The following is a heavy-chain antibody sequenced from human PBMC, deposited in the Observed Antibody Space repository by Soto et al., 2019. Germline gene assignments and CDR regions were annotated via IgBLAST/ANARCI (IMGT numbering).Heavy chain of an antibody. J-gene: IGHJ4*02. Sequence: PSETLSLTCTVSGGSISSYYWSWIRQPAGKGLEWIGRIYTSGSTNYNPSLKSRVTMSVDTSKNQFSLKLSSVTAADTAVYYFAREVRGGFTGIFDQWGRGSRVTVSS. V-gene: IGHV4-4*07. CDR2: IYTSGST. CDR3: AREVRGGFTGIFDQ. D-gene: IGHD2-15*01. CDR1: GGSISSYY.